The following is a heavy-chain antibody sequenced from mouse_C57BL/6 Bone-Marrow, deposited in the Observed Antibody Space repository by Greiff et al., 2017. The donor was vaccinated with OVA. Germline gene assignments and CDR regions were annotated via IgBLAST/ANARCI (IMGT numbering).Heavy chain of an antibody. CDR2: IYPRSGNT. CDR3: ARLIYYDYDAWFSY. D-gene: IGHD2-4*01. CDR1: GYTFTSYG. V-gene: IGHV1-81*01. J-gene: IGHJ3*01. Sequence: QVHVKQSGAELARPGASVKLSCKASGYTFTSYGISWVKQRTGQGLEWIGEIYPRSGNTNYNEKFKGKAPLTADKSSSTAYMELRSLTSEDSAVYFCARLIYYDYDAWFSYWGQGTLVTVSA.